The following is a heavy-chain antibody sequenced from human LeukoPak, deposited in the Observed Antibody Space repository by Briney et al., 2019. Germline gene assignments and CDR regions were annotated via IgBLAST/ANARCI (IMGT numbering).Heavy chain of an antibody. V-gene: IGHV3-48*01. Sequence: PGGSLRLSCAAAGFSFSSYGMHWVRQAPGKGLEWVSYISSSGSTIYYADSVKGRFTISRDNSKNTLYLQMNSLKIEDTAVYYCTTDPLNYWGQGTLVTVSS. CDR1: GFSFSSYG. CDR3: TTDPLNY. CDR2: ISSSGSTI. J-gene: IGHJ4*02.